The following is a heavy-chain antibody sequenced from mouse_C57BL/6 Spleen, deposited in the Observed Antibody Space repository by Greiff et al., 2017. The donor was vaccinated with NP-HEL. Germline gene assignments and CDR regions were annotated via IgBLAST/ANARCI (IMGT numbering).Heavy chain of an antibody. CDR2: IYPGSGST. Sequence: QVQLKQPGAELVKPGASVKMSCKASGYTFTSYWITWVKQRPGQGLEWIGDIYPGSGSTNYNEKFKSKATLTVDTSSSTAYMQLSSLTSEDSAVYYCARWDDYDDGAWFAYWGQGTLVTVSA. CDR3: ARWDDYDDGAWFAY. CDR1: GYTFTSYW. D-gene: IGHD2-4*01. V-gene: IGHV1-55*01. J-gene: IGHJ3*01.